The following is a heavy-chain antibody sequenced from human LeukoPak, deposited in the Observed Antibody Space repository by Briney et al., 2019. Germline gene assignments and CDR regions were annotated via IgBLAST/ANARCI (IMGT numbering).Heavy chain of an antibody. CDR1: GGSISSYY. CDR2: IYYSGST. D-gene: IGHD3-3*01. Sequence: SETLSLTCTVSGGSISSYYWSWIRQPPGKGLEWIGYIYYSGSTSYNPSLKSRVTMTRDTSTSTVYMELSSLRSEDTAVYYCARDAEDYDFWSGYFPVFDYWGQGTLVTVSS. V-gene: IGHV4-59*01. J-gene: IGHJ4*02. CDR3: ARDAEDYDFWSGYFPVFDY.